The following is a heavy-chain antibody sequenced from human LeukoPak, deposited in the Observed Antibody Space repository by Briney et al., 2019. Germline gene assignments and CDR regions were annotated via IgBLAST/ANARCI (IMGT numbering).Heavy chain of an antibody. CDR3: ERASAFVNL. V-gene: IGHV4-34*01. J-gene: IGHJ2*01. CDR1: GGSFSGYY. Sequence: PSETLSLAWAVDGGSFSGYYCGWIRQPPGKGLEWIGEINHIVSTNYNPCLKSRVTISGDTSKNQFSLKLSSVNAAERDVYYCERASAFVNLWGRGTLVTVSS. D-gene: IGHD3-3*02. CDR2: INHIVST.